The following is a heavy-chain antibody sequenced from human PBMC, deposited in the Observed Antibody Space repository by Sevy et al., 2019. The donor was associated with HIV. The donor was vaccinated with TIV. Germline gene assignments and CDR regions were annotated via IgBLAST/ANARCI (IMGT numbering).Heavy chain of an antibody. Sequence: GGSLRLSCAASGCSLTTSDMHWVRQAPGKGLEWVAYVRNDGSNKYYADSVRDRFTISRDSPKNTLYLQMNSLRDEDTAIYYCARGRKTTEEWLEELDYYYGLDVWSQGTTVTVSS. CDR2: VRNDGSNK. CDR1: GCSLTTSD. D-gene: IGHD2-8*01. J-gene: IGHJ6*02. CDR3: ARGRKTTEEWLEELDYYYGLDV. V-gene: IGHV3-30*02.